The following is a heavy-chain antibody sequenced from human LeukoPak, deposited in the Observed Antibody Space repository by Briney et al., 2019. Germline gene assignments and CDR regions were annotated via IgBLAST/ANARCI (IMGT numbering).Heavy chain of an antibody. Sequence: PGGSLRLSCAASGFTVSSNYMSWVRQAPGKGLKWVSVIYSGGSTYYADSVKGRFTISRDNSKNTLYPQMNSLRAEDTAVYYCARATDPRSAFDIWGQGTMVTVSS. V-gene: IGHV3-66*02. CDR3: ARATDPRSAFDI. CDR2: IYSGGST. J-gene: IGHJ3*02. CDR1: GFTVSSNY.